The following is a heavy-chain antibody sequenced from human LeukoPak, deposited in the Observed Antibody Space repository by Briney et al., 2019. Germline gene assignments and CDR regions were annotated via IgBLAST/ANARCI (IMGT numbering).Heavy chain of an antibody. D-gene: IGHD6-13*01. CDR3: ARDSSSWVPQGGWFDP. Sequence: ASVKVSCKASGYTFTGYYMYWVRQAPGQGLEWMGWISAYNGNTNYAQKLQGRVTMTTDTSTSTAYMELRSLRSDDTAVYYCARDSSSWVPQGGWFDPWGQGTLVTVSS. CDR1: GYTFTGYY. V-gene: IGHV1-18*04. J-gene: IGHJ5*02. CDR2: ISAYNGNT.